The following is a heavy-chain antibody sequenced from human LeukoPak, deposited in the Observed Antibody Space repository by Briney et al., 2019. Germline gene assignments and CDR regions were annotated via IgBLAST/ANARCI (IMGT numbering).Heavy chain of an antibody. CDR3: TRDGENGDFWSGYYYYYYGMDV. J-gene: IGHJ6*02. D-gene: IGHD3-3*01. Sequence: GGSLRLSCTASGFTFGDYAMSWFRQAPGKGLEWVVFIRSKVYGGTTEYAASVKGRFTISRDDSKSIAYLQMNSLKTEDTAVYYCTRDGENGDFWSGYYYYYYGMDVWGQGTTVTVSS. V-gene: IGHV3-49*03. CDR2: IRSKVYGGTT. CDR1: GFTFGDYA.